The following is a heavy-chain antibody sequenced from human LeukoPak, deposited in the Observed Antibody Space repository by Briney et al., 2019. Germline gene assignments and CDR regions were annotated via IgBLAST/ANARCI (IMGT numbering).Heavy chain of an antibody. CDR1: GGSIRSGSYY. CDR2: IETSGSI. CDR3: ARASRDSSGYYYGFDS. D-gene: IGHD3-22*01. V-gene: IGHV4-61*02. J-gene: IGHJ4*02. Sequence: SETLSLTCNVSGGSIRSGSYYWSWIRQPAGKGLEWIGRIETSGSINYNPSLKSRVTISVDTSKNQFSLNLSSVTAADTAVYYCARASRDSSGYYYGFDSWGQGTLVTVSP.